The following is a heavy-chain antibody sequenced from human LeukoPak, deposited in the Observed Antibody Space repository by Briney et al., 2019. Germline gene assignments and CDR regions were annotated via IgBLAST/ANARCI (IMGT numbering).Heavy chain of an antibody. D-gene: IGHD6-19*01. J-gene: IGHJ4*02. Sequence: GGSLTLSCAASGFTFSSYAMHWVRQAPGKGLEWVAVISYDGSNKYYADSVKGRFTISRDNSKNTLYLQMNSLRAEDTAVYYCARETTVAGPGYFDYWGQGTLVTVSS. CDR1: GFTFSSYA. CDR3: ARETTVAGPGYFDY. V-gene: IGHV3-30-3*01. CDR2: ISYDGSNK.